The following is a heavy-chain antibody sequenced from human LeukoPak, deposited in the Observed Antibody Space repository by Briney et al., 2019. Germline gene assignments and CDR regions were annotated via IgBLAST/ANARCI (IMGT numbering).Heavy chain of an antibody. CDR1: GFTLGSYW. Sequence: GGSLRLPCAASGFTLGSYWRSWVRQAPGKGLEWVANINEDGSEKYYVDSVKGRFTISRDNAKNSLYLQMNSLRAEDTAVYYCARAKVTNDYWGQGTLVTVSS. V-gene: IGHV3-7*03. CDR3: ARAKVTNDY. CDR2: INEDGSEK. J-gene: IGHJ4*02. D-gene: IGHD4-17*01.